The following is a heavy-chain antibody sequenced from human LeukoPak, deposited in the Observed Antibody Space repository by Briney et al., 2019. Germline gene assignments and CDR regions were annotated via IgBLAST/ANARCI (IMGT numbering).Heavy chain of an antibody. Sequence: KTGGSLRLSCSASGFTFSDHYMSWIRQAPGKGLEWVSYISSSGSTIYYADSVKGRFTISRDNAKNSLYLQMNSLRAEDTAVYYCARDQRKVCSSTSCYVWFDPWGQGTLVTVSS. V-gene: IGHV3-11*01. CDR2: ISSSGSTI. CDR1: GFTFSDHY. CDR3: ARDQRKVCSSTSCYVWFDP. D-gene: IGHD2-2*01. J-gene: IGHJ5*02.